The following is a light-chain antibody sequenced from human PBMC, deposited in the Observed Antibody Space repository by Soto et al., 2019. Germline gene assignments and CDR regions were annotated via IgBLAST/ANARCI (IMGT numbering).Light chain of an antibody. J-gene: IGKJ1*01. CDR3: HQYGITPWT. V-gene: IGKV3-20*01. CDR1: QSVANNF. CDR2: AAS. Sequence: EIVLTQSPGTLSLSPGERATLSCRASQSVANNFLAWYQQKPGQAPRLLIFAASKRASDIPARFSGSGSGSDFTLTISRLEPADVAVYYCHQYGITPWTFGQGTKVEIK.